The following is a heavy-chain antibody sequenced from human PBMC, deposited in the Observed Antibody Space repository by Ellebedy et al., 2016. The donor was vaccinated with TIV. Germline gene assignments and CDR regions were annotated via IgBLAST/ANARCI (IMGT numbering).Heavy chain of an antibody. CDR1: GFTFSNYW. V-gene: IGHV3-7*01. Sequence: GESLKISXAASGFTFSNYWMSWVRQAPGKGLEWVANIKQDGSEKYYVDSVKGRFSISRDNAKNSLYLQMNSLRAEDTAVYYCARDKVEGPTTFNYWGQGALVTVSS. J-gene: IGHJ4*02. CDR2: IKQDGSEK. D-gene: IGHD1-26*01. CDR3: ARDKVEGPTTFNY.